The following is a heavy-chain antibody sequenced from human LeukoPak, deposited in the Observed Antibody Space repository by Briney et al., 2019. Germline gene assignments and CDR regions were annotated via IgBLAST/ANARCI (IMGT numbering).Heavy chain of an antibody. V-gene: IGHV4-39*07. Sequence: SETLSLTCTVSGGSISSSNYFWGWVRQPPGKGLEWIGSVYYSGSTYYNSSLKSRVTISVDTSKNQFSLNLSSVTAADTAVYYCAREGYYGSGTYYIRWFDPWGQGTLVTVSS. CDR3: AREGYYGSGTYYIRWFDP. CDR2: VYYSGST. CDR1: GGSISSSNYF. D-gene: IGHD3-10*01. J-gene: IGHJ5*02.